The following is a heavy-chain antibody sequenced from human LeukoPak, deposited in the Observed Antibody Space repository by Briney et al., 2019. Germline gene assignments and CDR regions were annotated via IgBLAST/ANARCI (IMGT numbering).Heavy chain of an antibody. J-gene: IGHJ2*01. CDR3: ARLVYDFWSGYSSDWYFDL. CDR2: INHSGST. D-gene: IGHD3-3*01. CDR1: GGSFSGYY. V-gene: IGHV4-34*01. Sequence: SETLSLTCAVYGGSFSGYYWSWIRQPPGKGLEWIGEINHSGSTNYNPSLKSRVTISVDTSKNQFSLKLSSVTAADTAVYYCARLVYDFWSGYSSDWYFDLWGRGTLVTVSS.